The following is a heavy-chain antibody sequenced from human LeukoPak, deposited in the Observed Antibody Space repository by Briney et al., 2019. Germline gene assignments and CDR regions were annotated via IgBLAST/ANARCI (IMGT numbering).Heavy chain of an antibody. Sequence: SETLSLTCTVSGGSISSYYWSWIRQPPGKGLEWIGYIYYSGTTDYNPSLKSRVTISVDTSKNQFSLKLSSVTAADTAVYYCARGVYIAAAQYAYWGQGTLVTVSS. D-gene: IGHD6-13*01. CDR2: IYYSGTT. CDR1: GGSISSYY. J-gene: IGHJ4*02. CDR3: ARGVYIAAAQYAY. V-gene: IGHV4-59*01.